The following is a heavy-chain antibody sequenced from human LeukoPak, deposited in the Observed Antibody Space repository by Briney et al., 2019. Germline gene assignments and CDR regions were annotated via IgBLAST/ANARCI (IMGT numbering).Heavy chain of an antibody. CDR3: ARSITTFGVIIDRFDY. J-gene: IGHJ4*02. Sequence: GGSLRLSCAASGFALSSYSLNWVRQAPGKGLEWVSCISSNSEYIYYADSVRGRFTISRDNAKNSVYLQMDSLRAEDTAVFYCARSITTFGVIIDRFDYWGQGILVTVSS. CDR1: GFALSSYS. CDR2: ISSNSEYI. V-gene: IGHV3-21*01. D-gene: IGHD3-3*01.